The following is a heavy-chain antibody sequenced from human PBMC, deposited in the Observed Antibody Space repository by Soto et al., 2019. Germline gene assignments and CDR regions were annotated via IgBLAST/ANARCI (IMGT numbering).Heavy chain of an antibody. D-gene: IGHD2-15*01. J-gene: IGHJ4*02. V-gene: IGHV1-46*01. Sequence: GASVKVSCKASGYTFTSYYMHWVRQAPGQGLEWMGIINPSGGSTSYAQKFQGRVTMTRDTSTSTVYMELSSLRSEDTAVYYCARLDCSGGSCYSGAFDYWGQGTLVTVSS. CDR2: INPSGGST. CDR1: GYTFTSYY. CDR3: ARLDCSGGSCYSGAFDY.